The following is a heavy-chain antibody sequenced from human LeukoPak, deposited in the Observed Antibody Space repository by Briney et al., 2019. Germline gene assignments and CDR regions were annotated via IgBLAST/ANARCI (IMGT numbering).Heavy chain of an antibody. D-gene: IGHD3-22*01. CDR2: IKEDGSEK. CDR1: GFTFSSFW. V-gene: IGHV3-7*01. Sequence: GGSLRLSCAASGFTFSSFWMNWVRQAPGKGLEWVANIKEDGSEKYYVDSVKGRFTISSDNAKNSLYLQMNSLRAEDTAVYYCARRYYDNFDYWGQGTLVTVSS. J-gene: IGHJ4*02. CDR3: ARRYYDNFDY.